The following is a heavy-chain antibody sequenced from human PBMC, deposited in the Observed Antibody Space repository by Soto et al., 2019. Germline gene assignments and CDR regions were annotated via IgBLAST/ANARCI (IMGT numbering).Heavy chain of an antibody. CDR3: AAVAMVTWCFDY. D-gene: IGHD5-18*01. Sequence: SETLSLTCTVSGGSISSGGYYWRWIRQHPGKGLEWIGYIYYSGSTYYNPSLKSRVTISVDTSKNQFSLKLSSVTAADTAVYYCAAVAMVTWCFDYWGQGTLVTVSS. V-gene: IGHV4-31*03. CDR1: GGSISSGGYY. J-gene: IGHJ4*02. CDR2: IYYSGST.